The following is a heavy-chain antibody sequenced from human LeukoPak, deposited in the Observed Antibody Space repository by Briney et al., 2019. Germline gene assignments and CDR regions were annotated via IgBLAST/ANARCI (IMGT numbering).Heavy chain of an antibody. J-gene: IGHJ4*02. CDR2: IIPILGIA. Sequence: ASVKVSCKASGGTFSSYAISWVRQAPGQGLEWMGRIIPILGIANYAQKFQGRVTITADKSTSTAYMELSSLRSEDTAVYYCARGDVAAAYFDYWGQGTLVTVSS. D-gene: IGHD6-13*01. V-gene: IGHV1-69*04. CDR1: GGTFSSYA. CDR3: ARGDVAAAYFDY.